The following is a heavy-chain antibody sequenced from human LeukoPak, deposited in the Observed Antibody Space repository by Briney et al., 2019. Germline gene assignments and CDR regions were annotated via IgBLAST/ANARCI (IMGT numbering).Heavy chain of an antibody. D-gene: IGHD4-11*01. V-gene: IGHV1-18*01. CDR1: GYTFTSYG. Sequence: ASVKVSCKASGYTFTSYGISWVRQAPGQGLEWMGWISAYNGNTNYAQKLQGRVTMTTDTSTSTAYMELRSLRYDDTAVYYCARDYSNADYFDYWGQGTLVTVSS. CDR2: ISAYNGNT. J-gene: IGHJ4*02. CDR3: ARDYSNADYFDY.